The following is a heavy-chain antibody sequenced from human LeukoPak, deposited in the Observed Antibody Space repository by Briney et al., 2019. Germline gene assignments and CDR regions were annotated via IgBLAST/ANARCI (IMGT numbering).Heavy chain of an antibody. J-gene: IGHJ3*02. CDR1: GASISSSY. CDR3: VRGNYDSRGYSNAFDI. Sequence: SGTLSLTCTVSGASISSSYWSWIRQPPGKRLEWIGYIYYSGSTNSNPSLKSRVTISADTSKNQFSLKLSSVTAADTVVYYCVRGNYDSRGYSNAFDIWGQGAMVTVSS. V-gene: IGHV4-59*01. CDR2: IYYSGST. D-gene: IGHD3-22*01.